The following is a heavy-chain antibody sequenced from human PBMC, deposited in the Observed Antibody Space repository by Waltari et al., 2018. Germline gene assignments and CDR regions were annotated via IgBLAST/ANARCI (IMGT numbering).Heavy chain of an antibody. CDR1: GGSISRYY. CDR3: ARDGGPVGATRYFQH. D-gene: IGHD1-26*01. Sequence: QVQLQESGPGLVKPSETLSLTCTVSGGSISRYYWSWIRQPPGKGLEWIGYIYYSGSTNYNPSLKSRVTISVDTSKNQFSLKLSSVTAADTAVYYCARDGGPVGATRYFQHWGQGTLVTVSS. V-gene: IGHV4-59*01. J-gene: IGHJ1*01. CDR2: IYYSGST.